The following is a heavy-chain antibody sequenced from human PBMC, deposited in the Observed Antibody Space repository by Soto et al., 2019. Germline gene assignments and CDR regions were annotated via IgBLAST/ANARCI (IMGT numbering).Heavy chain of an antibody. Sequence: SGGSLRLSCAASGFSIDDFAMHWVRHAPGKGLEWVSSISWDSGKIGYADSVTGRFSVSRDNAKNTLYLQMNSLRAEDTAVYFCAKEQTTGAHYALDYWSQGTLVTVSS. CDR1: GFSIDDFA. D-gene: IGHD2-8*02. CDR3: AKEQTTGAHYALDY. V-gene: IGHV3-9*01. J-gene: IGHJ4*02. CDR2: ISWDSGKI.